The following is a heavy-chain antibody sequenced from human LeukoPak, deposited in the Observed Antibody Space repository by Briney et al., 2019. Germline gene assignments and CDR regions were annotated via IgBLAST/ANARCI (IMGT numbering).Heavy chain of an antibody. D-gene: IGHD3-3*01. J-gene: IGHJ3*02. CDR1: GVSISSGGYS. Sequence: SQTLSLTCAVSGVSISSGGYSWRWIRQPPGKGLELIGYIYHSGSTYYNPSLKSRVTISVDRSKNQFSLKLSSVTAADTAVYYCAREIGSGYDAFDIWGQGTMVTVSS. V-gene: IGHV4-30-2*01. CDR3: AREIGSGYDAFDI. CDR2: IYHSGST.